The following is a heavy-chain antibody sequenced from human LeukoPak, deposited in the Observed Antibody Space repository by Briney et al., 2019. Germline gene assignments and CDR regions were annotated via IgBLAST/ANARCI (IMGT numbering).Heavy chain of an antibody. D-gene: IGHD4-17*01. CDR2: ISSSSSYI. Sequence: GGSLRLSCAASGFTFSSYSMNWVRQAPGKGLEWVSSISSSSSYIYYADSVKGRFTISRDNAKNSQYMQMNSLRAEDMAVYYCARVRADDYGDYGPGDYWGQGTLVTVSS. V-gene: IGHV3-21*01. CDR1: GFTFSSYS. CDR3: ARVRADDYGDYGPGDY. J-gene: IGHJ4*02.